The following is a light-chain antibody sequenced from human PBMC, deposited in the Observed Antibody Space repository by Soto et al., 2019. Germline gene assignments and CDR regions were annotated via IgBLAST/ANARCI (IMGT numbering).Light chain of an antibody. CDR3: AAWDDSLYGVV. CDR2: GNS. J-gene: IGLJ2*01. CDR1: SSNIGAHYD. Sequence: QSVLTQPPSVSGAPGQRVTISCTGSSSNIGAHYDVHWYQQLPGTAPKLLIYGNSNRPSGVPDRFSGSKSGTSASLAISGLQSEDEADYYCAAWDDSLYGVVFGGGTKVTVL. V-gene: IGLV1-40*01.